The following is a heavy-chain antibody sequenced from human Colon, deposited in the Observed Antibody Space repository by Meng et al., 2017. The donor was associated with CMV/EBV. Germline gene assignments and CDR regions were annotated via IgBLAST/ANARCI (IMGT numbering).Heavy chain of an antibody. CDR3: ARVEGSVTSPLDY. J-gene: IGHJ4*02. D-gene: IGHD4-17*01. V-gene: IGHV3-21*01. CDR2: ISSRKSHI. Sequence: GESLKISCAASGFTFASHTMTWVRQAPGKGLEWVSSISSRKSHIYYADSVKGRFTISRDDAQNSLFLQMNSLRAEDSAVYYCARVEGSVTSPLDYWGQGTLVTVSS. CDR1: GFTFASHT.